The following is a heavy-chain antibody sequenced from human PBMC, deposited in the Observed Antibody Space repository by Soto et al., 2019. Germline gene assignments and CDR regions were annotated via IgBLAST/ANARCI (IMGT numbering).Heavy chain of an antibody. CDR3: ATQRGGGGY. CDR2: IYSGGYT. CDR1: GFTVSNNY. J-gene: IGHJ4*02. Sequence: EVQLVESGGGLIQPGGSLRLSCAVSGFTVSNNYMSWVRQAPGKGLEGVSVIYSGGYTAYGDSVKGRFTISRDNSKNTLYFKMNSLGPAAAAVFSCATQRGGGGYWGQGTLVTVSS. V-gene: IGHV3-53*01. D-gene: IGHD6-25*01.